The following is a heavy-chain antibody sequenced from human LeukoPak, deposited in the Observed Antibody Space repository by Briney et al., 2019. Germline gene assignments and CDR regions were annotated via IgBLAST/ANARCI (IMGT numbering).Heavy chain of an antibody. CDR3: ARLGSSSWYNY. CDR1: SGSISSYY. Sequence: SETLSLTCTVSSGSISSYYWSWIRQPPGKGLEWIGEINHSGSTNYNPSLKSRVTISVDTSKNQFSLKLSSVTAADTAVYYCARLGSSSWYNYWGQGTLVTVSS. D-gene: IGHD6-13*01. V-gene: IGHV4-34*01. J-gene: IGHJ4*02. CDR2: INHSGST.